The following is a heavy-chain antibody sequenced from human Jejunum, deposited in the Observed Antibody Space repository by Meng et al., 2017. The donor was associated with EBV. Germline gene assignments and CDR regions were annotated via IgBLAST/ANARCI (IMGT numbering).Heavy chain of an antibody. D-gene: IGHD5-24*01. CDR2: INPTGDST. V-gene: IGHV1-46*01. Sequence: HRVPDGDEVKKPGASVRASCMLSGDTFTRDYMHWVRQAPGQGLEWMRIINPTGDSTTYAEKFQGRLTMTRDTSTTTAYMELSSLRSEDTAVYYCAGGMTIRQNWFDPWGQGTLVTVSS. J-gene: IGHJ5*02. CDR3: AGGMTIRQNWFDP. CDR1: GDTFTRDY.